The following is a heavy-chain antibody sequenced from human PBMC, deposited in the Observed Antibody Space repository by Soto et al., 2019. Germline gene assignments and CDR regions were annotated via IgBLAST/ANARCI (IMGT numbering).Heavy chain of an antibody. CDR1: SGSISSSNW. V-gene: IGHV4-4*02. CDR3: ARLNSYCSGGSCYTDSAYYYYMDV. CDR2: IYHSGST. Sequence: SETLSLTCAVSSGSISSSNWWSWVRQPPGKGLEWIGEIYHSGSTNYNPSLKSRVTISVDTSKNQFSLKLSSVTAADTAVYYCARLNSYCSGGSCYTDSAYYYYMDVWGKGTTVTVSS. D-gene: IGHD2-15*01. J-gene: IGHJ6*03.